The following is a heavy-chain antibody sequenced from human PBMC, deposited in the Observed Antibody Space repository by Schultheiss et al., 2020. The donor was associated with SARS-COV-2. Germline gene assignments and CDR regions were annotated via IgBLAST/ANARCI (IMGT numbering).Heavy chain of an antibody. J-gene: IGHJ4*02. CDR3: ATYYYSSGYYVFDF. Sequence: GESLKISCAASGFIFSDHAMNWVRQAPGKGLEWVATIGGSDGFTRYADSVKGRFTISRDNAKNTLYLQMNSLRAEDTAVYYCATYYYSSGYYVFDFWGQGTLVTVSS. V-gene: IGHV3-23*01. CDR2: IGGSDGFT. CDR1: GFIFSDHA. D-gene: IGHD3-22*01.